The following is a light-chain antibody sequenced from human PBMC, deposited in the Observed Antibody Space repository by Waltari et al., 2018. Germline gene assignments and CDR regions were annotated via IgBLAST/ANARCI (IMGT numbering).Light chain of an antibody. J-gene: IGKJ1*01. Sequence: DIQMTQSPSSVSASVGDRVTITCRASQGLGTWLAWYQQKPGKAPKVLIYGASTLLTGVPSRFSGSGSGTEFTLTITRLQPEDFATYFCQQGNSFPPTFGQGTRVEV. CDR2: GAS. CDR3: QQGNSFPPT. CDR1: QGLGTW. V-gene: IGKV1-12*01.